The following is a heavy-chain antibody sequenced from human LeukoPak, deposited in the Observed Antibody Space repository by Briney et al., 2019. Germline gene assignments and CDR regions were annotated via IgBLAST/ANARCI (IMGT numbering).Heavy chain of an antibody. CDR3: AAAGSIFGVVIRGMDV. CDR1: GGSFSGYY. D-gene: IGHD3-3*01. J-gene: IGHJ6*02. Sequence: SETLSLTCAVYGGSFSGYYWSWIRQPPGKGLEWIGEINHSGSTNYNPSLKSRVTISVDTSKNQFSLKLSSVTAADTAVYYCAAAGSIFGVVIRGMDVWGQGTTVTVSS. V-gene: IGHV4-34*01. CDR2: INHSGST.